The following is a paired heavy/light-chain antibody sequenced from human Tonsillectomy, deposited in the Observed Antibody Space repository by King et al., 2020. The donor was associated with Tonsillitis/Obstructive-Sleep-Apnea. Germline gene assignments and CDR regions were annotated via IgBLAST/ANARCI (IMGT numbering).Light chain of an antibody. J-gene: IGLJ1*01. CDR3: QAWDSSALRV. CDR1: KLGDKI. V-gene: IGLV3-1*01. Sequence: SYELTQPPSVSVSPGQTASITCSGDKLGDKIASWYQQKPGQSPMLVIYQDNKRPSGIPERFSGSNSGNTATLTISGTQAMDEADYYCQAWDSSALRVFGTGTKVTVL. CDR2: QDN.
Heavy chain of an antibody. V-gene: IGHV3-15*01. J-gene: IGHJ3*02. CDR2: IKNKIDGGTT. Sequence: EVQLVESGGGLVKPGGSLRVSCAASGFTFSNAWMSWVRQAPGKGLEWVGQIKNKIDGGTTDYAAPVKGRFTISRDDSKNTLYLQMNSLKTEDTAVYYCTTAAPYCTGDNCYSKYAFDIWGQGTMVTVSS. CDR3: TTAAPYCTGDNCYSKYAFDI. D-gene: IGHD2-15*01. CDR1: GFTFSNAW.